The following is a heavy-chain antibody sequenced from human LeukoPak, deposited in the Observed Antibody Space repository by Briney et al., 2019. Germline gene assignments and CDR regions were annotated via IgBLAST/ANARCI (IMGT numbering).Heavy chain of an antibody. CDR2: INPNSGGT. CDR3: ARDFPFDYSNSLNWFDP. Sequence: GASVKVSCKASGYTLTGYYMHWVRQAPGQGLEWMGWINPNSGGTNYAQKFQGRVTMTRVTSISTAYMELSRLRSDDTAVYYCARDFPFDYSNSLNWFDPWGQGTLVTVSS. V-gene: IGHV1-2*02. J-gene: IGHJ5*02. CDR1: GYTLTGYY. D-gene: IGHD4-11*01.